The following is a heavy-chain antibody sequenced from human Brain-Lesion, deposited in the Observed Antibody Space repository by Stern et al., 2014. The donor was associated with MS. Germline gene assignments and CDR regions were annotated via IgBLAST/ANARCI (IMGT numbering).Heavy chain of an antibody. V-gene: IGHV5-51*03. J-gene: IGHJ4*02. Sequence: VQLVQSGAEVKKPGESLKISCEASGYLFDDYWIGWVRPMSGRGLELVAIIFPRDSNTRYSPSVQGQVTISAAKSISTAYLQWSSLKASDPAMYYCARSPATPSGYDRFDYWGQGALVTVSS. CDR1: GYLFDDYW. CDR3: ARSPATPSGYDRFDY. D-gene: IGHD5-12*01. CDR2: IFPRDSNT.